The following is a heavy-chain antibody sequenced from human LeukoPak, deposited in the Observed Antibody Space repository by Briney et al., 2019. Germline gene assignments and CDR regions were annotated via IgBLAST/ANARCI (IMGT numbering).Heavy chain of an antibody. CDR3: ARGGWYASDC. Sequence: ASVKVSCKASGYTFTSYYMHWVRQAPGQGLEWMGTIQPSGGSTTYAQKFQGRATMTRDTSTNTVYMELTSLRSEDTAVYYCARGGWYASDCWGQGTLVTVSS. CDR1: GYTFTSYY. CDR2: IQPSGGST. J-gene: IGHJ4*02. D-gene: IGHD6-19*01. V-gene: IGHV1-46*01.